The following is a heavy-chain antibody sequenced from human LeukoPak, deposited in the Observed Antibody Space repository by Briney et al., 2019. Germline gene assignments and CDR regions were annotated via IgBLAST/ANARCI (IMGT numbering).Heavy chain of an antibody. V-gene: IGHV3-48*04. CDR3: ALQYYDFWSGYSDY. D-gene: IGHD3-3*01. J-gene: IGHJ4*02. CDR2: ITNSGNSK. CDR1: EFTFSSYS. Sequence: GGSLRLSCAASEFTFSSYSMNWVRQAPGKGLEWVSYITNSGNSKSYADSVKGRFTISRDNAKNSLYLQMNSLRAEDTAVYYCALQYYDFWSGYSDYWGQGTLVTVSS.